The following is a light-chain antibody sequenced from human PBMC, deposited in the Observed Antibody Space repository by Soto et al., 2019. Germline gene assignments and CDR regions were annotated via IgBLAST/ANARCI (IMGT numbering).Light chain of an antibody. J-gene: IGKJ5*01. CDR3: QQYNNWPAIT. CDR2: GAS. V-gene: IGKV3D-15*01. Sequence: EIVMTQSPATLSVSPGERATLSCRASQSISSNLAWYQQKPGQAPRFLIYGASTRATGIPARFSGSGSGTEFTLTISSLQSEDFAVYYCQQYNNWPAITFGQGTRLEI. CDR1: QSISSN.